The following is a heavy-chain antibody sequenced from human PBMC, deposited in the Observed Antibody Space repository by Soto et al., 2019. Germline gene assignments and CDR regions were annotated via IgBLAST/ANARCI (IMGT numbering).Heavy chain of an antibody. V-gene: IGHV3-48*03. Sequence: GGSLRLSCAASGFTFSSYEMNWVRQAPGKGLEWVSYISSSGSTIYYADSVKGRFTISRDNAKNSLYLQMNSLRAEDTAVYYCARDPFYYDSSAQADWGQGTLVTVSS. CDR2: ISSSGSTI. CDR1: GFTFSSYE. D-gene: IGHD3-22*01. CDR3: ARDPFYYDSSAQAD. J-gene: IGHJ4*02.